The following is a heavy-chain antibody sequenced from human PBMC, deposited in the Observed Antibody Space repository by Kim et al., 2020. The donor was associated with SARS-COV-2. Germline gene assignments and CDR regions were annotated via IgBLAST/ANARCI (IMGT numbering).Heavy chain of an antibody. CDR1: GFTFSSYD. J-gene: IGHJ6*02. CDR2: IGTAGDT. V-gene: IGHV3-13*01. CDR3: ARQCGRQYCTNGGMDV. D-gene: IGHD2-8*01. Sequence: GGSLRLSCAASGFTFSSYDMHWVRQATGKGLEWVSAIGTAGDTYYPGSVKGRFTISRENAKNSLYLQMNSLRAGDTAVYYCARQCGRQYCTNGGMDVWGQGTTVTVSS.